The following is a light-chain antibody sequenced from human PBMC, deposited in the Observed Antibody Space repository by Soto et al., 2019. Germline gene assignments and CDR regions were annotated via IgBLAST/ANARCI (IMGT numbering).Light chain of an antibody. J-gene: IGKJ1*01. CDR2: GAS. V-gene: IGKV3-15*01. CDR3: QQYRNWPRT. CDR1: QSVDIN. Sequence: EIVLAPSPGAPSLSPRDRVTLSCRASQSVDINLAWYQQRAGQAPRLLVYGASTKATDMPGRFSGRGSGTEFTLTINNLQSEDFAVYYCQQYRNWPRTFGQGTKVDIK.